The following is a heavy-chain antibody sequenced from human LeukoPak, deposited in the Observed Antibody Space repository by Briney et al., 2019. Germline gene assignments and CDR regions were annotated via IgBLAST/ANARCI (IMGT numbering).Heavy chain of an antibody. V-gene: IGHV3-23*01. CDR3: AKEAQSTTSCTGCYFDL. Sequence: GGSLRLSCAASGFTFSNYAMTWVRQAPGKGLEWVSSISVSVGKTYYADSVKGRFTISRDNSKNTLYLQMSSLRADDTALYYCAKEAQSTTSCTGCYFDLCGRGTGVTVTA. CDR2: ISVSVGKT. J-gene: IGHJ2*01. CDR1: GFTFSNYA. D-gene: IGHD2-2*01.